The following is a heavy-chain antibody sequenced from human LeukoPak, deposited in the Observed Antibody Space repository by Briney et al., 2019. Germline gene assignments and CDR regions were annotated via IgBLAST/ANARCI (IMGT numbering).Heavy chain of an antibody. CDR2: ISSSGSTI. CDR3: ARGHGSEDFEY. Sequence: GGSLRLSCAASGFTFSYNSMNWVRQAPGKGLEGVSYISSSGSTIYYADSVKGRFTISRDNAKNSLSLQMNSLRAKDTAVYYCARGHGSEDFEYWGQGTLVTVSS. J-gene: IGHJ4*02. D-gene: IGHD3-10*01. V-gene: IGHV3-48*01. CDR1: GFTFSYNS.